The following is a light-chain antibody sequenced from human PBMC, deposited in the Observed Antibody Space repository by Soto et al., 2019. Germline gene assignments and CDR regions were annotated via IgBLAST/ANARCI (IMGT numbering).Light chain of an antibody. CDR1: RSDVGAYNY. Sequence: QSVLTQPASVSGSPGQSIAISCTVTRSDVGAYNYVSWYQQHPGKAPKLMIYEVSNRPSGVSNRFSGSKSDNTASLTISGLQAEDEADYYCSSYTSFSTYVFGTGTKVTVL. CDR3: SSYTSFSTYV. CDR2: EVS. V-gene: IGLV2-14*01. J-gene: IGLJ1*01.